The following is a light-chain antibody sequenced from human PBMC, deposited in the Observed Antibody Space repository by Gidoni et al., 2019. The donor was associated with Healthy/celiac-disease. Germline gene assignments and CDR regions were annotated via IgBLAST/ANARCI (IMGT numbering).Light chain of an antibody. CDR1: QSVSSY. CDR2: DAS. CDR3: QQRSNLLT. V-gene: IGKV3-11*01. J-gene: IGKJ4*01. Sequence: EIVLTQSPATLSLSPGERATLSCRASQSVSSYLAWYQQKPGPAPRLLIYDASNRATGIPARFSGSGSGTDFTLTISSLEPEDFAVYYCQQRSNLLTFGGGTKVEIK.